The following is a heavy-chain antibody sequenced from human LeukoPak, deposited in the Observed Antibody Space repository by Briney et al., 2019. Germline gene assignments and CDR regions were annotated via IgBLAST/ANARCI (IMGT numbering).Heavy chain of an antibody. CDR1: GFTFSTYA. V-gene: IGHV3-23*01. D-gene: IGHD3-22*01. CDR2: ISGSGGGT. CDR3: ANLDYYDSSGYYYVSGLEY. Sequence: GGSLRLSCTASGFTFSTYAMNWGRQAPGKGLEWVSSISGSGGGTYYADSVKGRFTISRDNSKNTLYLQMNSLRAEDTAVYYCANLDYYDSSGYYYVSGLEYWGQGTLVTVSS. J-gene: IGHJ4*02.